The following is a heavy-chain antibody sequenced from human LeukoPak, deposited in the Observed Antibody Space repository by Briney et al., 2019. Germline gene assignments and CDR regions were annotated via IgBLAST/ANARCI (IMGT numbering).Heavy chain of an antibody. J-gene: IGHJ4*01. D-gene: IGHD3-9*01. Sequence: PGGSLRLSCAVSGFTFSSHGMGWVRQAPGKGLEWVARMTPGGSASDYADSVKGRFTISRDDAKNTLYLQMNGLRVEDTAVYFCTRGANDWYGIDYWGQGAPVTVSS. CDR3: TRGANDWYGIDY. V-gene: IGHV3-74*01. CDR1: GFTFSSHG. CDR2: MTPGGSAS.